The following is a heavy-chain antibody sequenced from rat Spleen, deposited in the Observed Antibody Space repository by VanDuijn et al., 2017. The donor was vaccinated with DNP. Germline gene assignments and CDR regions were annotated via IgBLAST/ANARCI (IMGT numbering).Heavy chain of an antibody. V-gene: IGHV5-22*01. Sequence: EVQLVESGGGLVQPGRSMKLSCAASGLTFSNYDMAWVRQAPKTGLELVAYIGYDGGSTYYGDSVKGRFTISRDNAKSTLYLQMNSLRSEDMATYYCARWETGAAFAYWGQGTLVTVSS. J-gene: IGHJ3*01. CDR1: GLTFSNYD. CDR3: ARWETGAAFAY. D-gene: IGHD4-1*01. CDR2: IGYDGGST.